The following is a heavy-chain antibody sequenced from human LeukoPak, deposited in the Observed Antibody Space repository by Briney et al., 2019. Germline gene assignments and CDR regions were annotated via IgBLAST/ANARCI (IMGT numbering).Heavy chain of an antibody. D-gene: IGHD1-26*01. J-gene: IGHJ4*02. CDR3: VRGVGGEYFYFDR. CDR2: IYHSGAA. CDR1: GDSISSDGHS. Sequence: SETLSLTCGVSGDSISSDGHSWSWIRQPPGKGLEWVGYIYHSGAAYHNPSLKSRLALSVDTSNNQFSLRLRSMTAADTAVYYCVRGVGGEYFYFDRWGQGALVTVSA. V-gene: IGHV4-30-4*07.